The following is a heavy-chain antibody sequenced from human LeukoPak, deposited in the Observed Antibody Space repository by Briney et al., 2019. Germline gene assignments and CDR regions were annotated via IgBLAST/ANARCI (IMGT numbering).Heavy chain of an antibody. J-gene: IGHJ4*02. CDR2: ISGSGGST. Sequence: GGSLRLSCAASGFTFSSYAMSWVRQAPGKGLEWVSAISGSGGSTYYADSVKGRLTISRDNSKNTLFLQMNSLRTEDTAVYFCARWGNDYSQFDSWGQGTLVTVS. D-gene: IGHD4-11*01. CDR1: GFTFSSYA. V-gene: IGHV3-23*01. CDR3: ARWGNDYSQFDS.